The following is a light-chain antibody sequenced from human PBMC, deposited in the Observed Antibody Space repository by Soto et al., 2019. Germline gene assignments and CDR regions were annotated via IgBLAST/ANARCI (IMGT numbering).Light chain of an antibody. Sequence: VSPRERAPLSCRASQSVSSNLAWYQQKPGQAPRLLIYGASTRATGIPARFSGSGSGTEFTLTISSLQSEDFAVYCCQQDNNRPPTFAQGTKVEIK. CDR2: GAS. J-gene: IGKJ1*01. CDR3: QQDNNRPPT. V-gene: IGKV3-15*01. CDR1: QSVSSN.